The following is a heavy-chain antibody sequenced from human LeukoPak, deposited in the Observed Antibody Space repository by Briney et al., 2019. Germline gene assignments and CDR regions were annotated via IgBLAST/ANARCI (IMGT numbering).Heavy chain of an antibody. Sequence: ASVKVSCKASGYTFTGYYMHWVRQAPGQGLEWMGRINPNSGGTNYAQKFQGRVTMTRDTSISTAYMELSRLRSDDTAVYYCATGSKKDGYNSRLDYWGQGTLVTVSS. D-gene: IGHD5-24*01. CDR2: INPNSGGT. V-gene: IGHV1-2*06. CDR1: GYTFTGYY. CDR3: ATGSKKDGYNSRLDY. J-gene: IGHJ4*02.